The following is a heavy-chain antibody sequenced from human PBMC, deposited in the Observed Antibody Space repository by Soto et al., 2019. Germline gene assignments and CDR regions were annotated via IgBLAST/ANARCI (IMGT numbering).Heavy chain of an antibody. CDR3: ARDREVGATKEAFDI. CDR1: GFTFSSYS. V-gene: IGHV3-48*02. J-gene: IGHJ3*02. D-gene: IGHD1-26*01. Sequence: GGSLRLSCAASGFTFSSYSMNWVRQAPGKGLEWVSYISSSSSTIYYADSVKGRFTISRDNAKNTLYLQMNSLRDEDTAVYYWARDREVGATKEAFDIWGQGTMVTVSS. CDR2: ISSSSSTI.